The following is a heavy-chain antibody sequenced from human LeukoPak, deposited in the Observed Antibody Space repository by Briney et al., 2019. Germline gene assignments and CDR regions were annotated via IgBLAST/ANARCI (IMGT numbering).Heavy chain of an antibody. D-gene: IGHD6-19*01. CDR3: ARGVGGWLFDY. V-gene: IGHV4-34*01. CDR2: INHSGST. CDR1: GGSFSGYY. J-gene: IGHJ4*02. Sequence: SETLSLTCAVYGGSFSGYYWSWIRQPPGKGLEWIGEINHSGSTNYNPSLKSRVTISVDTSKNQFSLKLSSVSAADTAVYYCARGVGGWLFDYWGQGTLVTVSS.